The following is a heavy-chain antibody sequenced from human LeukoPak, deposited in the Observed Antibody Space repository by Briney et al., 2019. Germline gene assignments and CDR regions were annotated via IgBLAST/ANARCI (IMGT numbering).Heavy chain of an antibody. D-gene: IGHD2-8*02. J-gene: IGHJ4*02. CDR3: AKDCYDTGVGYFDY. CDR1: GFTFISYT. Sequence: GGSLRLSCAASGFTFISYTMSWVRQAPGKGLEWVSSISGSDGRTYYADSVKGRFTISRDISKNTVYLQMNSLRAEDTAVYYCAKDCYDTGVGYFDYWGQGTLVIVSS. CDR2: ISGSDGRT. V-gene: IGHV3-23*01.